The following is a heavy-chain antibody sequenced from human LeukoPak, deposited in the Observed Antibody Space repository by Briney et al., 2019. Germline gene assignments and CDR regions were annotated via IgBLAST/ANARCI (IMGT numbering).Heavy chain of an antibody. CDR3: ARAARIAVAGIKSSFDH. CDR1: GFTFSSYA. J-gene: IGHJ4*02. Sequence: GGSLRLSCAASGFTFSSYAMHWVRQAPGKGLEWVAVISYDGNNKYYADSVKGRFTISRDNSKNTLYLQMNSLRAEDTAVYYCARAARIAVAGIKSSFDHWGQGTLVTVSS. V-gene: IGHV3-30-3*01. D-gene: IGHD6-19*01. CDR2: ISYDGNNK.